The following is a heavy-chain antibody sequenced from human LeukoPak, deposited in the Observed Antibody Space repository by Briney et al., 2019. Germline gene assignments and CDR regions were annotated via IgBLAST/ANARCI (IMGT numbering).Heavy chain of an antibody. CDR3: ARGINLVRGAHW. CDR1: GGSISSSSYY. Sequence: PSETLSLTCTVSGGSISSSSYYWGWIRQPPGKGLEWIGSIYYSGSTYYSPSLQSRVTISVDTSKNQFSLKLSSVTAADTAVYYCARGINLVRGAHWWGQGTLVTVSS. V-gene: IGHV4-39*01. J-gene: IGHJ4*02. D-gene: IGHD3-10*01. CDR2: IYYSGST.